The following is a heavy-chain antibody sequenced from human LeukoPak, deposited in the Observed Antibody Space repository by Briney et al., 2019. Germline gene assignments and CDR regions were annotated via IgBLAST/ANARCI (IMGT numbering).Heavy chain of an antibody. Sequence: SETLSLTCTVSGGSIDSYYWSWIRQPPGKGLEWIGYIYYSGTSTYNPSLKSRVTISADTSKNQFSLKLNSLTTADTAVYYCTRGAGWLIDYWGQGILVTVSS. V-gene: IGHV4-59*01. D-gene: IGHD3-16*01. CDR3: TRGAGWLIDY. J-gene: IGHJ4*02. CDR1: GGSIDSYY. CDR2: IYYSGTS.